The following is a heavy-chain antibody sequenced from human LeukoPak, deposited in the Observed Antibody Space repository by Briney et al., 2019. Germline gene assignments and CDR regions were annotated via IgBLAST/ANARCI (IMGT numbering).Heavy chain of an antibody. V-gene: IGHV3-23*01. CDR2: ISGSGGST. CDR1: GFTFSSYG. CDR3: AKARSGGYYPA. J-gene: IGHJ5*02. D-gene: IGHD3-22*01. Sequence: GGTLRLSCAASGFTFSSYGMSWVRQAPGKGLEWVSAISGSGGSTYYADSVKGRFTISRDNSKNTLYLQMNSLRAEDTAVYYRAKARSGGYYPAWGQGTLVTVSS.